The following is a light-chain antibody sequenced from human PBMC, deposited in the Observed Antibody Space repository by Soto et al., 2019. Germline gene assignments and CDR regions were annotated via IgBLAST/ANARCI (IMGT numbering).Light chain of an antibody. CDR1: SSDVGNYNY. J-gene: IGLJ2*01. CDR2: EVN. CDR3: TSYAAGKNVV. V-gene: IGLV2-8*01. Sequence: QSALTQPPSASGSPGQSVTISCTGTSSDVGNYNYVSWYLQYPGKAPKLMIYEVNKRPSGVPDRFSGSKSGNTASLTVSGLQAEDEADYYCTSYAAGKNVVFGGGTQLTVL.